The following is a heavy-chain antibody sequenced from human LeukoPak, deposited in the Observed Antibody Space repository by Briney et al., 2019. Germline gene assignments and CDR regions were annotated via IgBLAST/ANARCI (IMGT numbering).Heavy chain of an antibody. J-gene: IGHJ4*02. CDR3: ARGPFDY. CDR1: GFTFSNAW. V-gene: IGHV3-21*01. Sequence: GGSLRLSCAASGFTFSNAWMSWVRQAPGKGLEWVSAISGSSSYIYYADSVKGRFTISRDNAKNSLYLQMNSLRAEDTAVYYCARGPFDYWGQGTLVTVSS. CDR2: ISGSSSYI.